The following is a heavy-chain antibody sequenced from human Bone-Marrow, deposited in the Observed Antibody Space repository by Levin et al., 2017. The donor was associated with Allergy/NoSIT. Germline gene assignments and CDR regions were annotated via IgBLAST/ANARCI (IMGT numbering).Heavy chain of an antibody. J-gene: IGHJ2*01. V-gene: IGHV4-30-2*01. Sequence: SETLSLTCTVSGGSITNAAYSWSWIRQPPGTGLEWIGYIYHTGTTYYNPSLKSRVTMSIDRSKNHFSLRLNSLTAADAAVYYCARVEFGGNSGYFDLWGRGALITVSS. CDR3: ARVEFGGNSGYFDL. CDR2: IYHTGTT. CDR1: GGSITNAAYS. D-gene: IGHD4-23*01.